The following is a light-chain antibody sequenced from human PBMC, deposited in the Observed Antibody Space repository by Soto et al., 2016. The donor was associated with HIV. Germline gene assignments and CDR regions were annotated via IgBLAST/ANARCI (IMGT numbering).Light chain of an antibody. J-gene: IGKJ5*01. CDR3: QQYNSYSLT. CDR1: QSISSW. Sequence: DIQMIQSPSTLSASVGDRVTITCRASQSISSWLAWYQQKPGTAPKLLIYKASSLESGVPSRFSGSGSGTEFTLTISSLQPDDFATYYCQQYNSYSLTFGQGTRLDI. V-gene: IGKV1-5*03. CDR2: KAS.